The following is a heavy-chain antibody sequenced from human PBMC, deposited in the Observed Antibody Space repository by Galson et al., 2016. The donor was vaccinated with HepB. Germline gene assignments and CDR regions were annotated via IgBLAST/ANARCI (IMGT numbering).Heavy chain of an antibody. V-gene: IGHV3-74*01. D-gene: IGHD6-19*01. J-gene: IGHJ5*02. CDR3: TRDLATVADTWFDP. Sequence: SLRLPCAASGFTFSDYYMHWVRQGSGRGLMWVSRISSDGNTTTYADSVKGRFPISRDNAKNTLYLQMHSLSAEDTAMYFCTRDLATVADTWFDPWGQGTLVTVSS. CDR1: GFTFSDYY. CDR2: ISSDGNTT.